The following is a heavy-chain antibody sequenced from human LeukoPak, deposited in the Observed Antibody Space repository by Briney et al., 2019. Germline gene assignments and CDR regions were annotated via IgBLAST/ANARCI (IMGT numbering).Heavy chain of an antibody. D-gene: IGHD3-3*02. J-gene: IGHJ4*02. CDR2: IYSAGNT. Sequence: GGSLRLSCAASGFTVSLNYMNWVRQAPGEGLEWVSIIYSAGNTYYADSVKGRFTISRDNAKNSLYLQMNSLRAEDTAVYYCARDHFRGYFDYWGQGTLVTVSS. V-gene: IGHV3-53*01. CDR3: ARDHFRGYFDY. CDR1: GFTVSLNY.